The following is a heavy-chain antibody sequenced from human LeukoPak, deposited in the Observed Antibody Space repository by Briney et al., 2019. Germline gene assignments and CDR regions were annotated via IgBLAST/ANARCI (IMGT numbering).Heavy chain of an antibody. Sequence: SETLSLTWAVYGGSFSGYYWSWIRQPPGKGLEWIGEINHSGSTNYNPSLKSRVTISVDTSKNQFSLKLSSVTAADTAVYYCARYFQWYSSGWGTGTNWFDPWGQGTLVTVSS. CDR1: GGSFSGYY. J-gene: IGHJ5*02. V-gene: IGHV4-34*01. CDR3: ARYFQWYSSGWGTGTNWFDP. CDR2: INHSGST. D-gene: IGHD6-19*01.